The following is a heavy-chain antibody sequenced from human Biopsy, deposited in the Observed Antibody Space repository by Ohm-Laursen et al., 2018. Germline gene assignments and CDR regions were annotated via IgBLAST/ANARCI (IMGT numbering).Heavy chain of an antibody. V-gene: IGHV3-53*01. Sequence: SLRLSCAASGLSIGTNYMTWVRQAPGKGLDWVSIIFAGGGRTYYADSVKDRFTISRDISENTVSLQMNSLRAEDTAVYYCARTIMVGGVILNYFDYWGRGTLVTVSS. CDR2: IFAGGGRT. D-gene: IGHD3-10*01. J-gene: IGHJ4*02. CDR1: GLSIGTNY. CDR3: ARTIMVGGVILNYFDY.